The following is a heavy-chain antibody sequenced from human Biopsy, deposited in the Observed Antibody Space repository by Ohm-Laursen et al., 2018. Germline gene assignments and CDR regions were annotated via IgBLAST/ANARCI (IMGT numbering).Heavy chain of an antibody. CDR3: ARDLLEWSLPS. Sequence: ASVKVSCKAFGDAFLGYYLHWVRQAPGQGLGWMGSIYPNSGDTDFAQKFQGRVSMTRDTSVSTAYLELSSLRSDDTAIYYCARDLLEWSLPSWGQGTLVTVSS. V-gene: IGHV1-2*02. CDR2: IYPNSGDT. D-gene: IGHD3-3*01. CDR1: GDAFLGYY. J-gene: IGHJ4*02.